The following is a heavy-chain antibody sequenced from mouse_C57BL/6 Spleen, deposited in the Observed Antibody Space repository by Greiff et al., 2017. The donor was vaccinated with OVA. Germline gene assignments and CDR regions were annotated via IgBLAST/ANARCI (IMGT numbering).Heavy chain of an antibody. V-gene: IGHV5-6*01. Sequence: EVMLVESGGDLVKPGGSLKLSCAASGFTFSSYGMSWVRQTPDKRLEWVATISSGGSYTYYPDSVKGRFTISRDNAKNTLYLQMRSLKSEDTAMYYCARQDDGYGNYAMDYWGQGTSVTVSS. J-gene: IGHJ4*01. CDR1: GFTFSSYG. CDR2: ISSGGSYT. D-gene: IGHD2-3*01. CDR3: ARQDDGYGNYAMDY.